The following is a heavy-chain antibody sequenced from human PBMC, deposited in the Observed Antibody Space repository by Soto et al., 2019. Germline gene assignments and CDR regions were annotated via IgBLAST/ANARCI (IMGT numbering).Heavy chain of an antibody. D-gene: IGHD3-16*02. CDR3: AASLLPPADFSFGGIVAGSFDY. J-gene: IGHJ4*02. CDR2: FDPDDGEP. Sequence: ASVKVSCKVSGLSLSELSMDWVRQAPGKGLECMGGFDPDDGEPVYAQRFQGRLTMTKDTSTETAYMELSSLTSDDAAVYFCAASLLPPADFSFGGIVAGSFDYWGQGTLVTVSS. V-gene: IGHV1-24*01. CDR1: GLSLSELS.